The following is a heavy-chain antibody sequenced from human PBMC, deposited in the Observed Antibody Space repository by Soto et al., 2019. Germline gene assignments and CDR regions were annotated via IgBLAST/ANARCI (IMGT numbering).Heavy chain of an antibody. CDR3: ARHYARGLDV. J-gene: IGHJ6*02. CDR1: GFSVGSNH. D-gene: IGHD4-17*01. V-gene: IGHV3-53*01. Sequence: QVVESGGGLIQPGGSLRLSCAASGFSVGSNHMSWVRQAPGKGLEWVTVIYAGGTTYYADSVQGRFTISRDNSKNMVYCQMNSLRADATDVYYCARHYARGLDVWGQGTTVTVSS. CDR2: IYAGGTT.